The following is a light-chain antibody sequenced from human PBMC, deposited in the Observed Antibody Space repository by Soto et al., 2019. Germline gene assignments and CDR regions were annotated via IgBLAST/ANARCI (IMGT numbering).Light chain of an antibody. CDR1: QSVSSN. CDR3: QQYNNWPPFT. V-gene: IGKV3-15*01. J-gene: IGKJ3*01. CDR2: GAS. Sequence: EIVVTQSPATLSVSPGETATLSCRASQSVSSNLAWYQQKPGQAPRLLIYGASTRATAIPARFSGSGSGTEFTLTIFSLQSEDFAVYYCQQYNNWPPFTFGPGTKVDIK.